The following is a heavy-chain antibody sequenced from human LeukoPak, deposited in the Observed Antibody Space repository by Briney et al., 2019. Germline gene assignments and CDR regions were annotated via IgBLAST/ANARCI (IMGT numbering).Heavy chain of an antibody. CDR1: GVSISSYY. CDR3: ATVVRDNILTGYYIDY. V-gene: IGHV4-59*01. Sequence: SETLSLTCTVSGVSISSYYWSWIRQPPGKGLEWIGYIYYSGSTKYNPSFKSRVTISVDTSNNQFSLKLISVTAADTAVYYCATVVRDNILTGYYIDYWGQGTLVTVSS. D-gene: IGHD3-9*01. CDR2: IYYSGST. J-gene: IGHJ4*02.